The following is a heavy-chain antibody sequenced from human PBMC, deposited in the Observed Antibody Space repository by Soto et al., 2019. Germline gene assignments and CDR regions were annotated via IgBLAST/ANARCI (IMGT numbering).Heavy chain of an antibody. V-gene: IGHV1-18*01. Sequence: ASVKVSCKASGYTFTSYGISWVRQAPGQGLEWMGWISAYNGNTNYAQKLQGRVTMTTDTSTSTAYMELRSLRSDDTAVYYCARDTDGDYGEWDAFDIWGQGTMVTVSS. CDR1: GYTFTSYG. J-gene: IGHJ3*02. D-gene: IGHD4-17*01. CDR2: ISAYNGNT. CDR3: ARDTDGDYGEWDAFDI.